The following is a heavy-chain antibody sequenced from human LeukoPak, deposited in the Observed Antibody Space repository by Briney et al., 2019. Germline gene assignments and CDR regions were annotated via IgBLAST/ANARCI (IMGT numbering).Heavy chain of an antibody. Sequence: PSETLSLTCTVSGGSISSEYWSWIRQPPGKGLEWIGYIYYSGSTNHNPSLKSRVTISVDTSKNQFSLKLSSVTAAATAVYYCARAVNDILTGSYYYMDVWGKGTTVTISS. V-gene: IGHV4-59*01. CDR1: GGSISSEY. D-gene: IGHD3-9*01. J-gene: IGHJ6*03. CDR2: IYYSGST. CDR3: ARAVNDILTGSYYYMDV.